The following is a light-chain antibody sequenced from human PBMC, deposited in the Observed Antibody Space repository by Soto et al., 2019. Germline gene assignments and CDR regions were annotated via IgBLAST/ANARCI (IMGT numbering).Light chain of an antibody. CDR3: QQYGDSSWT. Sequence: EIVLTQSPGTLSLSPGERATLSCRASQSVNLAWYQQKPGQAPRLLIYDASSRATGIPDRFSGSGSGTDFTLTISRLEPEDLAVYYCQQYGDSSWTFGQGTKVDIK. CDR2: DAS. V-gene: IGKV3-20*01. J-gene: IGKJ1*01. CDR1: QSVN.